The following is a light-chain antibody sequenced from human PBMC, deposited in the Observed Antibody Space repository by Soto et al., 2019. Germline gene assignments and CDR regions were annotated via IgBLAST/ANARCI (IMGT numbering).Light chain of an antibody. Sequence: EIVLTQSPVTLSVSPGDRATLSCRASQSINNNYLAWYQQKPGQAPRLLIFGISTRATGVPARFSGSGSGTEFTLTISSLQSEDFAAYYCQQYSQCPITFGQGTRLEIK. CDR1: QSINNN. V-gene: IGKV3-15*01. CDR2: GIS. CDR3: QQYSQCPIT. J-gene: IGKJ5*01.